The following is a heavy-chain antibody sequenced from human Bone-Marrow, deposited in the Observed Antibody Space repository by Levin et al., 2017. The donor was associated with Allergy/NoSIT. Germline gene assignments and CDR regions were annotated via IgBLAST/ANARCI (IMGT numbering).Heavy chain of an antibody. J-gene: IGHJ4*02. Sequence: SCVVSGFSFRTYWMSWVRQAPGKGLEWVANIMEDGGEKYYVDSVKGRFTVSTDNAKNSVYLQMNSLRAEDTAIYYCANLARDYWGQGTLVTVSP. D-gene: IGHD3-16*01. CDR3: ANLARDY. CDR1: GFSFRTYW. V-gene: IGHV3-7*01. CDR2: IMEDGGEK.